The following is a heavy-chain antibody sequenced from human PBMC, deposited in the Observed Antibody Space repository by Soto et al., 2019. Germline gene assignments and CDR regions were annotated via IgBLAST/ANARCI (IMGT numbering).Heavy chain of an antibody. CDR2: IYKSGSS. CDR1: GCSISSGGYY. CDR3: ARLYSFYDSDY. V-gene: IGHV4-31*03. D-gene: IGHD5-12*01. J-gene: IGHJ4*02. Sequence: TLSLTCTVSGCSISSGGYYWSWIRQHLGKGLECIGYIYKSGSSYYNPAHKSRVTRSVYTSKNQFSLKLSSLTATDTAVYYCARLYSFYDSDYWGQGTLVTV.